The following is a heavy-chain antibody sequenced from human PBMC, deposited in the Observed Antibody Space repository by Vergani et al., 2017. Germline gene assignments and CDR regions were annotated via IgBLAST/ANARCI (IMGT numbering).Heavy chain of an antibody. CDR1: GGTFSSYT. CDR2: IIPILGIA. J-gene: IGHJ6*02. CDR3: ARGSITMVRGVTNYYYYGMDV. D-gene: IGHD3-10*01. Sequence: QVQLVQSGAEVKKPGSSVKVSCKASGGTFSSYTISWVRQAPGQGLEWMGRIIPILGIANYAQKFQGRVTITADESTSTAYMELSSLRSEDTAVYYCARGSITMVRGVTNYYYYGMDVWGQGTTVTVS. V-gene: IGHV1-69*02.